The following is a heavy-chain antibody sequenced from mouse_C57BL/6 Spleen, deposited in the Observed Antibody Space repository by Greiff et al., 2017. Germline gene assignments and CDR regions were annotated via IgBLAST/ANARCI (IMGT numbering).Heavy chain of an antibody. CDR3: ARGGYYGSGGY. J-gene: IGHJ2*01. CDR2: IDPSDSET. Sequence: VQLQQPGAELVRPGSSVKLSCKASGYTFTSYWMHWVKQRPIQGLEWIGNIDPSDSETHYNQKFKDKATLTVDKSSSTAYMQLSSLTSEDSAVYYCARGGYYGSGGYWGQGTTLTVSS. CDR1: GYTFTSYW. D-gene: IGHD1-1*01. V-gene: IGHV1-52*01.